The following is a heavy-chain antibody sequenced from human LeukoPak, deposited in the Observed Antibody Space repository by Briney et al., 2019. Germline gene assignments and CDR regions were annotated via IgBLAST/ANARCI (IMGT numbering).Heavy chain of an antibody. Sequence: GGSLRLSCAASGFTFSSYAMSWVRQAPGKGLEWVSAISGSGGSTYYADSVKGRFTISRDNSKNTLYLQMNSLRAEDRAVYYCARDGVVVAATFYYYGMDVWGQGTTVTVSS. D-gene: IGHD2-15*01. CDR3: ARDGVVVAATFYYYGMDV. CDR1: GFTFSSYA. J-gene: IGHJ6*02. CDR2: ISGSGGST. V-gene: IGHV3-23*01.